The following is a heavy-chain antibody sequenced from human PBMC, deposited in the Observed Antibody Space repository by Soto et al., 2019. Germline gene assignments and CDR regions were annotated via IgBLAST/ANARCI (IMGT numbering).Heavy chain of an antibody. J-gene: IGHJ4*02. V-gene: IGHV4-30-4*01. CDR1: GGSISSGDYY. Sequence: SETLSLTCTVSGGSISSGDYYWSWTRQPPGKGLEWIGYIYYSGSTYYNPSLKSRVTISVDTSKNQFSLKLSSVTAADTAVYYCASVGRPTVVTLDYWGQGTLVTVSS. CDR3: ASVGRPTVVTLDY. CDR2: IYYSGST. D-gene: IGHD4-17*01.